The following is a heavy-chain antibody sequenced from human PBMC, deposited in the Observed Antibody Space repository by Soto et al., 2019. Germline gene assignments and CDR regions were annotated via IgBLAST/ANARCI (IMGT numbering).Heavy chain of an antibody. Sequence: QVQLVQSGAEVKKPGASVKVSCKASGYTFTSYGISWVRQAPGQGLEWMGWISAYNGNTNYAQKLQGRATMTTDTSKSTAYRELRSLRSDDTAVYYCARDSLRFLEWLSSEYYYYGMDVWGQGTTVTVSS. CDR1: GYTFTSYG. D-gene: IGHD3-3*01. CDR2: ISAYNGNT. V-gene: IGHV1-18*01. CDR3: ARDSLRFLEWLSSEYYYYGMDV. J-gene: IGHJ6*02.